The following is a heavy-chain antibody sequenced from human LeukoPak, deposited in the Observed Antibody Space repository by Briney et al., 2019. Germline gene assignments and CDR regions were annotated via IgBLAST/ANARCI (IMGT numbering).Heavy chain of an antibody. J-gene: IGHJ4*02. D-gene: IGHD6-13*01. CDR1: GFTFSSYG. CDR2: ISYDGSNK. CDR3: ANWGAIAAPFDY. Sequence: GGSLRLSCAASGFTFSSYGMHWVRQDPGKGLEWVAVISYDGSNKYYADSVKGRFTISRDNSKNTLYLQMNSLRAEDTAVYYCANWGAIAAPFDYWGQGTLVTVSS. V-gene: IGHV3-30*18.